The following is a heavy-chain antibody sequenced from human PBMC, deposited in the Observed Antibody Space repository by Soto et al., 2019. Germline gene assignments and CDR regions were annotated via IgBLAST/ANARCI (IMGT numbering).Heavy chain of an antibody. Sequence: SETLSLTCSVSGYSVTSSDYYWAWIRQPPGKGLEWIGSMFYSGLTYYNPPLKSRVTLSVDTSKNQFSVRLNSVTAADTAVYYCAPLSVSLSGPYGIHAWGQGTTVTVSS. V-gene: IGHV4-39*01. CDR3: APLSVSLSGPYGIHA. CDR2: MFYSGLT. D-gene: IGHD2-15*01. J-gene: IGHJ6*02. CDR1: GYSVTSSDYY.